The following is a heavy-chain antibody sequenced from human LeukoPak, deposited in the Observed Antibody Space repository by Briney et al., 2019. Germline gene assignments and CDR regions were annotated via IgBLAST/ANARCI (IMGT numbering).Heavy chain of an antibody. Sequence: ASVKVSCKASGFTFTNYNMHWVRQAPGQGLEWMGIVNPSGGSTNYAQRFQGGVTTTADKATSTAYIELSRLRSDDTAVYYCARDQRSCSGGSCYPGWFAPWGQGTLVTVSS. J-gene: IGHJ5*02. CDR3: ARDQRSCSGGSCYPGWFAP. CDR2: VNPSGGST. V-gene: IGHV1-46*01. D-gene: IGHD2-15*01. CDR1: GFTFTNYN.